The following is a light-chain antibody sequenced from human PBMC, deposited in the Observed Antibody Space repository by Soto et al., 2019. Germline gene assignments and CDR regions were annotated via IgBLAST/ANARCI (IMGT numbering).Light chain of an antibody. Sequence: EIAMTQSPDTLSVSPGDRATLSCRASQGVRSDLAWYQQKAGQSPRLLIYGASTRAAETPARFSGSGSETEFTLTISSLQSEDFAVYYCQQYIRWPLTFGGGTKVEIK. CDR1: QGVRSD. CDR3: QQYIRWPLT. J-gene: IGKJ4*01. CDR2: GAS. V-gene: IGKV3-15*01.